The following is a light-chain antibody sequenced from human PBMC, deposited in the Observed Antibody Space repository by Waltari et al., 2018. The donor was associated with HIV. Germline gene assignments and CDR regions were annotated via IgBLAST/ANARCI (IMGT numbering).Light chain of an antibody. V-gene: IGKV1-39*01. CDR3: QQSYSPPWT. CDR1: QSISTY. CDR2: AAS. Sequence: DIQMTQSPSSLSASVGDRVTISCRASQSISTYLSWYQQKPGKAPQLLIYAASSLQSGVPSRFTGSGSGTDFTLTISSLQPGDFATYHCQQSYSPPWTFGQGTKVEVK. J-gene: IGKJ1*01.